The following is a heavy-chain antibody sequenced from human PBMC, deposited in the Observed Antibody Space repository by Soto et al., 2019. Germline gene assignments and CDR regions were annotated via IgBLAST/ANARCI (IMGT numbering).Heavy chain of an antibody. CDR3: ARAPHYEILAAIDY. CDR2: IYDSGST. J-gene: IGHJ4*02. Sequence: QVQLQESGPGLVRPSQTLSLTCTVSGASVNSEVYYWTWSRQHPEKGLEWIGYIYDSGSTYYNPSLESRVSISLDTPNNQSSLNLKSVTAADTAIYYCARAPHYEILAAIDYWGQGTLVTVSS. V-gene: IGHV4-31*03. CDR1: GASVNSEVYY. D-gene: IGHD3-9*01.